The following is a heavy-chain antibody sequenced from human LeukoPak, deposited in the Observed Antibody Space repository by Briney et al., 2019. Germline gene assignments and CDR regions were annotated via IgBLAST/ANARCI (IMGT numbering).Heavy chain of an antibody. CDR3: ARGQTRLVKSWAYYGMDV. V-gene: IGHV7-4-1*02. Sequence: ASVKVSCKASGYTFTSYAMNWVRQAPGQGLEWMGWINTNTGNPTYAQGFTGRFVFSLDTSVSTAYLQISSLKAEDTAVYYCARGQTRLVKSWAYYGMDVWGQGTTVTVSS. J-gene: IGHJ6*02. CDR2: INTNTGNP. D-gene: IGHD6-19*01. CDR1: GYTFTSYA.